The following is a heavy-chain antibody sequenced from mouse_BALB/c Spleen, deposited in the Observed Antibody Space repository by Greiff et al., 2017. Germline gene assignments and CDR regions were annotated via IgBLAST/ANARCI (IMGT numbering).Heavy chain of an antibody. CDR2: IYPGNVNT. CDR3: ARSGYYGTMDY. CDR1: GYTFTSYY. Sequence: VQLQQSGPELVKPGASVRISCKASGYTFTSYYIHWVKQRPGQGLEWIGWIYPGNVNTKYNEKFKGKATLTADKSSSTAYMQLSSLTSEDSAVYFCARSGYYGTMDYWGQGTTLTVSS. V-gene: IGHV1S56*01. D-gene: IGHD1-2*01. J-gene: IGHJ2*01.